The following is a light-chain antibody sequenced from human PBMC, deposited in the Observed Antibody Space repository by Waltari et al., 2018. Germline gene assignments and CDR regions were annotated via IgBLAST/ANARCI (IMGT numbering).Light chain of an antibody. CDR2: DVS. Sequence: QSALTQPASVSGSPGQSITISCTGTSRAVGGYTYVPWYQQTPGKAPNTMIYDVSNRPSGVSNRFSGSKSGNTASLTISGLQAEDEADYYCSSYTSSSTLVFGTGTKVTVL. J-gene: IGLJ1*01. V-gene: IGLV2-14*03. CDR3: SSYTSSSTLV. CDR1: SRAVGGYTY.